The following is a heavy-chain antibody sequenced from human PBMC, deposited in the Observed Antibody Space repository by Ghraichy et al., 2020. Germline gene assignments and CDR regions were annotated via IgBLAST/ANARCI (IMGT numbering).Heavy chain of an antibody. CDR3: ARGPGYNNGWADY. CDR1: GYTFTNYD. Sequence: ASVKVSCEASGYTFTNYDINWVRQATGQGLEWMGRMNPNSGNTGYAQKFQGRVTMTRSTSKSTAYMELSSLRSEDTAVYYCARGPGYNNGWADYWGQGTQVTVSS. V-gene: IGHV1-8*01. J-gene: IGHJ4*02. D-gene: IGHD6-19*01. CDR2: MNPNSGNT.